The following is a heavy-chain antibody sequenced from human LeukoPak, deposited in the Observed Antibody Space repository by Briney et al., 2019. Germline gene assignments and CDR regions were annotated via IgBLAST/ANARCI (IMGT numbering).Heavy chain of an antibody. Sequence: SETLSLTCTVSGGSISSSSYYWGWIRQPPGKGLEWIGSIYYSGSTYYNPSLKSRVTISVDTSKNQFSLKLSSVTAADTAVYYCARSITGTTGRFDPWGQGTLVTVSS. CDR3: ARSITGTTGRFDP. V-gene: IGHV4-39*07. J-gene: IGHJ5*02. D-gene: IGHD1-7*01. CDR1: GGSISSSSYY. CDR2: IYYSGST.